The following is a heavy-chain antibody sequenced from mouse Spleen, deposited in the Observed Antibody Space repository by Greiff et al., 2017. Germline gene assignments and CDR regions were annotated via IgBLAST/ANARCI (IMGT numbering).Heavy chain of an antibody. CDR2: IDPSDSYT. CDR3: AYFDY. Sequence: VQLQQPGAELVMPGASVKLSCKASGYTFTSYWMHWVKQRPGQGLEWIGEIDPSDSYTNYNQKFKGKATLTVDKSSSTAYMQLSGLTSEDSAVYYCAYFDYWGQGTTLTVSS. CDR1: GYTFTSYW. V-gene: IGHV1-69*01. J-gene: IGHJ2*01.